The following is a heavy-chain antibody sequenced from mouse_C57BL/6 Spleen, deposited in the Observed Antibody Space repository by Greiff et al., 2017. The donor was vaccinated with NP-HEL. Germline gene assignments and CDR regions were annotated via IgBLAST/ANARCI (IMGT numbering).Heavy chain of an antibody. Sequence: VKLMESGPGLVQPSQSLSITCTVSGFSLTSYGVHWVRQSPGKGLEWLGVIWSGGSTDYNAAFISRLSISKDNSKSQVFFKMNSLQAGDTAGEEGARYDYDDAIDWGGQGTSVTVSS. CDR1: GFSLTSYG. CDR2: IWSGGST. V-gene: IGHV2-2*01. J-gene: IGHJ4*01. D-gene: IGHD2-4*01. CDR3: ARYDYDDAIDW.